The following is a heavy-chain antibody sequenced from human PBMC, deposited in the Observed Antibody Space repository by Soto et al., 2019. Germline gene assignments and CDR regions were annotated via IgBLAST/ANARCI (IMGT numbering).Heavy chain of an antibody. CDR3: ARGRYGDY. Sequence: QVHLVQSGAEVKKPGASVKVSCKGSGYTFTSYGISWVRQAPGQGLEWMGWISAHNHNTNYAQKLQGRVTVTTDTSTSTAYMGLRGVRSDETAVYYCARGRYGDYWGQGTRVTVSS. V-gene: IGHV1-18*01. CDR2: ISAHNHNT. J-gene: IGHJ4*02. CDR1: GYTFTSYG. D-gene: IGHD4-17*01.